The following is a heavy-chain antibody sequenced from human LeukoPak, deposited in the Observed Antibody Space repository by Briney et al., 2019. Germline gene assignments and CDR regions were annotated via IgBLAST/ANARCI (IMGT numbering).Heavy chain of an antibody. CDR2: ISSSGSTI. CDR1: F. D-gene: IGHD6-13*01. V-gene: IGHV3-11*01. J-gene: IGHJ4*02. CDR3: AREQQPDY. Sequence: FWGWIRQAPGKGLEWVSYISSSGSTIYYADSVKGRFTISRDNAKNSLYLQMNSLRAEDTAVYYCAREQQPDYWGQGTLVTVSS.